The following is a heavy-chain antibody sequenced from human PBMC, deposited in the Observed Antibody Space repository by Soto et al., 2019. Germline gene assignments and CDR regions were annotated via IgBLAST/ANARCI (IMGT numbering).Heavy chain of an antibody. J-gene: IGHJ5*02. Sequence: GASVKVSCKASGYTFTGYYMHWVRQAPGQGLEWMGWINPNSGGSNYAQKFQGRVTMTRDTSISTAYMELSRLRSDDTAVYYCARDPIVGAMGNWFDPWGQGTLVTVSS. CDR1: GYTFTGYY. D-gene: IGHD1-26*01. CDR3: ARDPIVGAMGNWFDP. CDR2: INPNSGGS. V-gene: IGHV1-2*02.